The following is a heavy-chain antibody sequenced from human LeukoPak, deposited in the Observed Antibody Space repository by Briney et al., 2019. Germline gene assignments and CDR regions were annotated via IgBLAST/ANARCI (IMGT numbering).Heavy chain of an antibody. CDR1: GFTFEDYA. V-gene: IGHV3-9*01. CDR3: VKDRRNPYRPEGPFDP. CDR2: INWNSAST. Sequence: GGSLRLSCAASGFTFEDYAMHWVRQAPGKGLEWVSGINWNSASTGYADSVKGRFTISRDNVMNPLYLQMNSLRPEDTALYYCVKDRRNPYRPEGPFDPWGQGTLVTVSS. J-gene: IGHJ5*02. D-gene: IGHD1-14*01.